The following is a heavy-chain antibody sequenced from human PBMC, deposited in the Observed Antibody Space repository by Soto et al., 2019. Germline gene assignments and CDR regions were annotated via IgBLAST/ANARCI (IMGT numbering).Heavy chain of an antibody. CDR2: INPSGDST. CDR1: GYTFSSYY. V-gene: IGHV1-46*01. CDR3: ARVGSQMIVAATDYFDY. D-gene: IGHD6-19*01. J-gene: IGHJ4*02. Sequence: QVQLVQSGAEVKKPGASVKVSCNASGYTFSSYYMHWVRQAPGQGLEWMGVINPSGDSTNYAQKFQGRVTTTRDTSTSTVYLEVTSLRSEDTAVYYCARVGSQMIVAATDYFDYWGQGTLVTVSS.